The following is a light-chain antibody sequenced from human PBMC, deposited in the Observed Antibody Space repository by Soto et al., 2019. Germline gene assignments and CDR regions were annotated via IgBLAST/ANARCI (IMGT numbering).Light chain of an antibody. CDR2: GAS. V-gene: IGKV3-15*01. CDR1: QSVSSRY. CDR3: QQYNKWPLT. J-gene: IGKJ1*01. Sequence: EIVLTQSPGTLSLSPGERATLACWASQSVSSRYLAWYQQTPGQAPRLLIHGASTRATGIPVRFSGSASGTEFTLTISSLQSEDFTVYYCQQYNKWPLTFGQGTKVDIK.